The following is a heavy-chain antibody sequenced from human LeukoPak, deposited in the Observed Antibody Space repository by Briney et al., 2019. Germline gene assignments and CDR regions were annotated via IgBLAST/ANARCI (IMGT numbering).Heavy chain of an antibody. CDR3: AKTMVRYHYGMDV. CDR2: INHSGST. J-gene: IGHJ6*04. Sequence: PSETLSLTCAVYGGSFSGYYWSWIRQPPGKGLEWIGEINHSGSTNYNPSLKSRVTISVDTSKNQFSLKLSSVTAADTAVYYCAKTMVRYHYGMDVWGKRTTVTVSS. D-gene: IGHD3-10*01. CDR1: GGSFSGYY. V-gene: IGHV4-34*01.